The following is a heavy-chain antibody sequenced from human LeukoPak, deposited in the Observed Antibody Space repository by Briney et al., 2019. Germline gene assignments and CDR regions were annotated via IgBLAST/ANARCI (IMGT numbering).Heavy chain of an antibody. J-gene: IGHJ4*02. CDR2: IASDGSST. V-gene: IGHV3-74*01. D-gene: IGHD4-23*01. CDR3: ARGRPHGNDY. CDR1: GFTFSSHA. Sequence: GGSLRLSCVGSGFTFSSHAMSWVRHAPGKGLVWVSRIASDGSSTTYADSVKGRFSISRDNAKNTLYLQMNSLRVEDTAVYYCARGRPHGNDYWGQGTLVTVSS.